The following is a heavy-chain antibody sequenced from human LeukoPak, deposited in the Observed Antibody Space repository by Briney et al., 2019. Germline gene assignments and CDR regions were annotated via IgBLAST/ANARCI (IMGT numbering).Heavy chain of an antibody. Sequence: GRSLRLSCAASGFTFSSYSMNWVRQAPGKGLEWVSSISSSSSYIYYADSVKGRFTISRDNAKNSLYLQMNSLRAEDTAVYYCARVPTGLETVDYWGQGTLVTASS. V-gene: IGHV3-21*01. D-gene: IGHD4-17*01. CDR1: GFTFSSYS. CDR3: ARVPTGLETVDY. J-gene: IGHJ4*02. CDR2: ISSSSSYI.